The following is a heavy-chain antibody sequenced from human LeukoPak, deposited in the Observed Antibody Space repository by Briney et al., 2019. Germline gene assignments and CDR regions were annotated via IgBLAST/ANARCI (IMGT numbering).Heavy chain of an antibody. D-gene: IGHD2-2*01. Sequence: GASVKVSCKASGGTFSSYAISWVRQAPGQGLEWMGGIIPIFGTANYAQKFQGRVTITADESTSTAYTELSSLRSEDTAVYYCARVVIVVVPAAVYYYYGMDVWGQGTTVTVSS. J-gene: IGHJ6*02. CDR3: ARVVIVVVPAAVYYYYGMDV. CDR1: GGTFSSYA. V-gene: IGHV1-69*13. CDR2: IIPIFGTA.